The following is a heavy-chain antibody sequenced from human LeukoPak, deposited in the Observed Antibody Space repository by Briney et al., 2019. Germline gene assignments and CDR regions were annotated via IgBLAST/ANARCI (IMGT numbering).Heavy chain of an antibody. D-gene: IGHD1-26*01. CDR1: GGTFSSYA. CDR2: IIPIFGTA. J-gene: IGHJ4*02. V-gene: IGHV1-69*13. Sequence: ASVKVSCKASGGTFSSYAISWVRQAPGQGLEWMGGIIPIFGTANHAQKFQGRVTITADESTSTAYMELSSLRSEDTAVYYCASGLVGATTGSYWGQGTLVTVSS. CDR3: ASGLVGATTGSY.